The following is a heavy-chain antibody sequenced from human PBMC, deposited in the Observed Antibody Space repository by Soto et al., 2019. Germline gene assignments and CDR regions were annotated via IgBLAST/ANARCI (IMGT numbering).Heavy chain of an antibody. CDR3: ARLSGSYTRGLDY. Sequence: EVQLVESGGGLVQPGGSLRLSCAASGFTFSDHYMDWVRQAPGKGLEWVGRSRNKANSYSTEYAASVKGRFTISRDESKNSLYQQMNSLKTEDTAVYYCARLSGSYTRGLDYWGQGTLVTVSS. V-gene: IGHV3-72*01. CDR2: SRNKANSYST. J-gene: IGHJ4*02. D-gene: IGHD1-26*01. CDR1: GFTFSDHY.